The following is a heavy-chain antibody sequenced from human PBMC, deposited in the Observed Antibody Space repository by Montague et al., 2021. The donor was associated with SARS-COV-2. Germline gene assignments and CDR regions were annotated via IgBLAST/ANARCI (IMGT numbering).Heavy chain of an antibody. Sequence: ETLSLTCAVYGGSVSGYSWRWIRHPPGTGLDLIGEINHSGSTNYNPSLKSRVTISVDTSKNQFSLKLSSVTAADTAVYFCARGFRSVVPAVLGVAFYYFYMDVWGQGTTVTVSS. J-gene: IGHJ6*02. CDR2: INHSGST. V-gene: IGHV4-34*01. CDR3: ARGFRSVVPAVLGVAFYYFYMDV. D-gene: IGHD2-2*01. CDR1: GGSVSGYS.